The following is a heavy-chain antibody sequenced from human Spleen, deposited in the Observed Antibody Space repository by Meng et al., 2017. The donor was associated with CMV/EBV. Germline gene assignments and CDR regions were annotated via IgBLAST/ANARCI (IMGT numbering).Heavy chain of an antibody. CDR2: ISGSSTYT. CDR3: ARDIAAAGTYYYFFAMDV. V-gene: IGHV3-21*01. Sequence: GESLKISCAASGFYFSNHIMNWVRQAPGKGLEWVSSISGSSTYTHYADSVKGRFTISRDNARNSLSLQMNSLRAEDTAVYYCARDIAAAGTYYYFFAMDVWGQGTTVTVSS. D-gene: IGHD6-13*01. J-gene: IGHJ6*02. CDR1: GFYFSNHI.